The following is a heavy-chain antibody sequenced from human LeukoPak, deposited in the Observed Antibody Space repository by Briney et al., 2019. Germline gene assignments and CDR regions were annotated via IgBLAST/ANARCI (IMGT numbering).Heavy chain of an antibody. J-gene: IGHJ4*02. D-gene: IGHD6-25*01. CDR2: ISAYNGNT. V-gene: IGHV1-18*01. CDR1: GGTFSSYA. Sequence: GASVKVSCKASGGTFSSYAISWVRQAPGQGLEWMGWISAYNGNTNYAQKLQGRVTMTTDTSTSIAYMELRSLRSDDTAVYYCARDGSSAHFDYWGQGTLVTVSS. CDR3: ARDGSSAHFDY.